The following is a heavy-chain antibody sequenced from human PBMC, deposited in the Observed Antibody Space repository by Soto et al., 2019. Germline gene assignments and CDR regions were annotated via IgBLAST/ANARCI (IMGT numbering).Heavy chain of an antibody. CDR1: GDCIYLRPPY. CDR3: ARGRLPTQQHLFDL. J-gene: IGHJ4*02. V-gene: IGHV4-31*02. D-gene: IGHD5-18*01. Sequence: PSEALSVTCNISGDCIYLRPPYCIGRRQLPGKGPEYMGYIYYSGSTYYEPSFKSRMSISFDKPRNQFSLKLRSVTAADSVVYFCARGRLPTQQHLFDLGGPGALVTVSS. CDR2: IYYSGST.